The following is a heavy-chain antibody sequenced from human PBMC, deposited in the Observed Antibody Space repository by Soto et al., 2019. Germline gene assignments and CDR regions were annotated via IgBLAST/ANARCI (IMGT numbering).Heavy chain of an antibody. CDR1: GGSISSYY. V-gene: IGHV4-59*08. Sequence: PSETLSLTCTVSGGSISSYYWSWIRQPPGKGLEWIGYIYYSGSTNYNPSLKSRVTISVDTSKNQFSLKLSSVTAADTAVYYCARSAVVEPYYYYMDVWGKGTTVTVSS. CDR2: IYYSGST. D-gene: IGHD1-1*01. J-gene: IGHJ6*03. CDR3: ARSAVVEPYYYYMDV.